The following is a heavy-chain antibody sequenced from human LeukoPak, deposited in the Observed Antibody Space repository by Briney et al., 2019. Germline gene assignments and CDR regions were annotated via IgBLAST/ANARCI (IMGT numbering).Heavy chain of an antibody. CDR1: GDSVSNNSAS. CDR2: TYYRSRWYK. V-gene: IGHV6-1*01. CDR3: ARWLTT. Sequence: SQTLSLTCVISGDSVSNNSASWNWIRQSPSKGLEWLGRTYYRSRWYKDYAVSVKSRITINPDTSKNQFSLQLNSVTPEDTAVYYCARWLTTWGQGTLVTVSS. J-gene: IGHJ5*02. D-gene: IGHD3-9*01.